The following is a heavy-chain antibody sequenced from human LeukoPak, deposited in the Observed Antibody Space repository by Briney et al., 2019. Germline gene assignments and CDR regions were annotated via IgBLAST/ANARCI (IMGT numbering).Heavy chain of an antibody. J-gene: IGHJ4*02. CDR3: AKVGWELLLAYFDY. D-gene: IGHD1-26*01. Sequence: GGPLRLSCAASGFTFRSYAMSWVRQAPGKGLEWVSAISGSGGSTYYADSVKGRFTISRDNSKNTLYLQMNSLRAEDTAVYYCAKVGWELLLAYFDYWGQGTLVTVSS. V-gene: IGHV3-23*01. CDR2: ISGSGGST. CDR1: GFTFRSYA.